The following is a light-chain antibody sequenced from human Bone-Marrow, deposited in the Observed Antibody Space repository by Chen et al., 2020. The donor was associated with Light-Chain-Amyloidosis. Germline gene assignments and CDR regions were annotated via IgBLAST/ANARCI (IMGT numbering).Light chain of an antibody. CDR3: QSADSSGTYEVI. Sequence: SYELTQPPSVSVSPGQTARITCSGDDLPTKYAYWYQQKPGQAPVLVIHRSTEKPSGISERFSGSSSGTTATLTMSVVQAEDEADYHCQSADSSGTYEVIFGGGTKLTVL. J-gene: IGLJ2*01. CDR1: DLPTKY. V-gene: IGLV3-25*03. CDR2: RST.